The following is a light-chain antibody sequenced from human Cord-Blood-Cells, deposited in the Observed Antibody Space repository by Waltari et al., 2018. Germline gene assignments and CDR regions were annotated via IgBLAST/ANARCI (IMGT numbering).Light chain of an antibody. CDR1: QSVSSN. Sequence: EIVITQSPATLSVSPVERATVSCRAGQSVSSNLAWYQQKPGQAPRLLIYGASTRATGIPARFSGSGSGTEFTLTISLLQYEDFAVYYCQQYNNWLYSFGQGTKLEIK. CDR3: QQYNNWLYS. J-gene: IGKJ2*03. V-gene: IGKV3-15*01. CDR2: GAS.